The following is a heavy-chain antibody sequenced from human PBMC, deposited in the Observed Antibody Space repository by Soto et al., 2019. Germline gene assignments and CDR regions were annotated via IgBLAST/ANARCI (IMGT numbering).Heavy chain of an antibody. D-gene: IGHD1-26*01. CDR1: GDSVISTTW. CDR3: ARDSVGATLRRGRAYFFET. Sequence: SETLSLTCVVSGDSVISTTWWSWVRQTPGKGLEWIGEVFHSGITNKNPSLESRVTISVDTSKNQFSLNLTSVTAADTAVYFCARDSVGATLRRGRAYFFETWGQGTLVTVSS. J-gene: IGHJ4*02. V-gene: IGHV4-4*02. CDR2: VFHSGIT.